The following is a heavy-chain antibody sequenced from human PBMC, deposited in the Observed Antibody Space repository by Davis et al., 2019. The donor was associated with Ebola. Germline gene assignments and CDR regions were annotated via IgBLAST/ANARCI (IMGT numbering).Heavy chain of an antibody. CDR3: AREDQYNTFDY. Sequence: GESLKISCIVSGFSFSNYWMSWVRQAPGKGLEWVASINQDGSGKYYVDSVKGRFTISRDNVENSLYLQINSLRAEDTAVYYCAREDQYNTFDYWGQGALVTVSS. CDR1: GFSFSNYW. V-gene: IGHV3-7*01. CDR2: INQDGSGK. J-gene: IGHJ4*02. D-gene: IGHD1-1*01.